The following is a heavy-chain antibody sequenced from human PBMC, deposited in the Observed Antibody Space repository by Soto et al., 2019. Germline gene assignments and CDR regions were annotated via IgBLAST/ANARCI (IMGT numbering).Heavy chain of an antibody. Sequence: EVQLLESGGGLVQPGGSLRLSCAGSGFTFGTYAMSWVRLAPGRGLEWVSAIKSGGETTYYPDSVKGRFTISRDNSKNTLYMHMNSLGAEDTAIYCCAKAPRGGHYGDWYFDLWGRGTLVTVSS. V-gene: IGHV3-23*01. CDR2: IKSGGETT. CDR3: AKAPRGGHYGDWYFDL. CDR1: GFTFGTYA. J-gene: IGHJ2*01. D-gene: IGHD3-10*01.